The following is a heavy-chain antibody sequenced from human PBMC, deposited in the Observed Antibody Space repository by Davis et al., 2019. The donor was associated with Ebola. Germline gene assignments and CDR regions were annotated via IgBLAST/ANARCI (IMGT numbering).Heavy chain of an antibody. V-gene: IGHV3-30*19. D-gene: IGHD4-11*01. CDR2: IWYDGSNK. J-gene: IGHJ6*02. Sequence: GESLKISCAASGFTFSSYGMHWVRQAPGKGLEWVAVIWYDGSNKYYADSVKGRFTISRDNSKNTLYLQMNSLRAEDTAVYYCARAVSKYYYYGMDVWGQGTTVTVSS. CDR3: ARAVSKYYYYGMDV. CDR1: GFTFSSYG.